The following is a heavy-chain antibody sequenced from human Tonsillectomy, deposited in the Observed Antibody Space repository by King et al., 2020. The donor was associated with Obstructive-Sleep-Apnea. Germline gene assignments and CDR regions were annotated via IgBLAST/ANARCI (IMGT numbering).Heavy chain of an antibody. V-gene: IGHV1-46*01. Sequence: QLVQSGAEVKKPGASVKVSCKASGYSFTSHWIHWVRQAPGQGLEWIGRSNPNGGSKSYAQNFQGRTTMTRQTSTSKAYMELSSLCSEDAAVYYCARDISDSSSGSWWLDPWGQGTLVTVSS. CDR1: GYSFTSHW. J-gene: IGHJ5*02. D-gene: IGHD3-22*01. CDR2: SNPNGGSK. CDR3: ARDISDSSSGSWWLDP.